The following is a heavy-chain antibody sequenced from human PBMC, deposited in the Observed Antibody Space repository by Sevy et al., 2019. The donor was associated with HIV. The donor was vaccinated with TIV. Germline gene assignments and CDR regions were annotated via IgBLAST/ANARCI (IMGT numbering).Heavy chain of an antibody. D-gene: IGHD3-3*01. CDR3: VRGSGAY. V-gene: IGHV3-7*03. CDR2: IKEDGSDE. Sequence: GGSLRLSCTVSGFTFSRFWMSWARQAPGGGLEWVASIKEDGSDEKYVDAVKGRFSIFRDNVNKSLFLQMDNLRGDDTAVYYCVRGSGAYWGRGTRVTVSS. CDR1: GFTFSRFW. J-gene: IGHJ4*02.